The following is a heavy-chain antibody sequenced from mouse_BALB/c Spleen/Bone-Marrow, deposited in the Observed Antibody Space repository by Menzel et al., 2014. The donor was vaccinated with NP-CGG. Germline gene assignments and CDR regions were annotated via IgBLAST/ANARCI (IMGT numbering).Heavy chain of an antibody. CDR1: GFDFSRYW. Sequence: VHLVESGGGLVQPGGSLKLSCAASGFDFSRYWMSWVRQAPGKGLEWIGEINPDSSTINYTPSLKDKFIISRDNAKNTLYLQMSKVRSEDTALYYCARGYYDYPAWFAYWGQGTLVTVSA. CDR2: INPDSSTI. D-gene: IGHD2-4*01. J-gene: IGHJ3*01. CDR3: ARGYYDYPAWFAY. V-gene: IGHV4-1*02.